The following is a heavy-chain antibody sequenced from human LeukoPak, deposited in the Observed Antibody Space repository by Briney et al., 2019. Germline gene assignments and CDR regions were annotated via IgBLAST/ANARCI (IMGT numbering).Heavy chain of an antibody. J-gene: IGHJ4*02. D-gene: IGHD3-9*01. Sequence: GASVTVSCKASGGTFSSYAISWVRQAPGQGLEWMGGIIPIFGTANYAQKFQGRVTITADESTSTAYMELSSLRSEDTAVYYCARAAKDFDWLGDYWGQGTLVTVSS. CDR3: ARAAKDFDWLGDY. CDR2: IIPIFGTA. CDR1: GGTFSSYA. V-gene: IGHV1-69*13.